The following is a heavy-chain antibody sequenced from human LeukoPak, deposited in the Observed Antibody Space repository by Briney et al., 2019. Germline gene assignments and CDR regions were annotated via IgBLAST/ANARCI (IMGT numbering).Heavy chain of an antibody. J-gene: IGHJ5*02. CDR2: IYYRGST. Sequence: SETLSLTCTVSGDSISSSSYYWGWIRQPPGKGLEWIGNIYYRGSTYYNPSLKSRVTISVDTSKNQFSLKLRSVTAADTAVYYCVRVGDSGCDYRGWIDPWGQGTLVTVSS. CDR3: VRVGDSGCDYRGWIDP. V-gene: IGHV4-39*07. D-gene: IGHD5-12*01. CDR1: GDSISSSSYY.